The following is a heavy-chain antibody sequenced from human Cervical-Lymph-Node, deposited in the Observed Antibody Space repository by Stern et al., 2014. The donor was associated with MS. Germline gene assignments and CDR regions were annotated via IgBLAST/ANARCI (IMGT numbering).Heavy chain of an antibody. CDR1: GFTFSSYS. V-gene: IGHV3-48*01. CDR2: IGGSGSAT. Sequence: VQLVQSGGGLVQPGGSLRLSCAASGFTFSSYSMNWVRQAPGKGLEWVSYIGGSGSATYYADSVKGRFTISRDNAKNSLYLQMNSLRAEDTAVYYCASDSIRGVSYWFDPWGQGTLVTVSS. D-gene: IGHD3-10*01. CDR3: ASDSIRGVSYWFDP. J-gene: IGHJ5*02.